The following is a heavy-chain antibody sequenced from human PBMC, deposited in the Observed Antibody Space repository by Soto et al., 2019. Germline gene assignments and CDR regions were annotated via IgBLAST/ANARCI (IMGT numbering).Heavy chain of an antibody. CDR2: ISGSGGST. CDR3: ARRTMERYTSSRPDHWYIDL. J-gene: IGHJ2*01. CDR1: GFTFSSYA. Sequence: GGSLRLSCAASGFTFSSYAMSWVRQAPGKGLEWVSAISGSGGSTYYADSVKGQVTISADKSIRTAYLHWASLKASDTAVYYCARRTMERYTSSRPDHWYIDLWGRGTLVTVSS. V-gene: IGHV3-23*01. D-gene: IGHD6-13*01.